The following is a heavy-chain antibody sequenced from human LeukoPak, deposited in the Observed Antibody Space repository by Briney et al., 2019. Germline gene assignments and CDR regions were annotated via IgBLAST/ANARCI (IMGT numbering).Heavy chain of an antibody. CDR3: ARDGYSSGYLKALDY. J-gene: IGHJ4*02. CDR2: ISTSGTYI. Sequence: KTGGSLRLSCAASGFTFSTYTMNWVRQAPWKGLEWVSSISTSGTYIYYADSVRGRFTISRDNAKNSLYLQMNSLRAEDTALYYCARDGYSSGYLKALDYWGQGTLLTVSS. V-gene: IGHV3-21*01. CDR1: GFTFSTYT. D-gene: IGHD5-18*01.